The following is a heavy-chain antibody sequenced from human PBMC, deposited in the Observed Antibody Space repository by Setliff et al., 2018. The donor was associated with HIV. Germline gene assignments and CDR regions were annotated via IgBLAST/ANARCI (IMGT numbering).Heavy chain of an antibody. CDR2: IYYSGTT. Sequence: LSLTCTVSGASVNSNNYYWGWIRQPPGKGLEWIASIYYSGTTYYNPSLKSRVTISVDTSKNQLSLKLSSVTAADTAVYYCAISTSGVSGSYPAHAFDIWGQGTMVTVSS. V-gene: IGHV4-39*01. D-gene: IGHD3-10*01. CDR3: AISTSGVSGSYPAHAFDI. J-gene: IGHJ3*02. CDR1: GASVNSNNYY.